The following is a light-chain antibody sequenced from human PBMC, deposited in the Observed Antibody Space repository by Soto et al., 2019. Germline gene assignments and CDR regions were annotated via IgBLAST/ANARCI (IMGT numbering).Light chain of an antibody. V-gene: IGKV1-39*01. CDR3: QQNYSTPIT. CDR2: AAS. Sequence: DIQMTQSPSSLSASIGDRVTITCRASQSISSYLNWYQQKPGKAPKLLIYAASSLQSGVPSRFSGSGSGTDFTPTISSLQPEDFATYYCQQNYSTPITFGQGTRLEI. CDR1: QSISSY. J-gene: IGKJ5*01.